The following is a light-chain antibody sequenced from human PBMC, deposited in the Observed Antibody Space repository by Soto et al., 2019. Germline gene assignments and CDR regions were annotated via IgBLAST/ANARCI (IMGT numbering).Light chain of an antibody. Sequence: DIQMTQSPSTLSASVGDRVTITCRASHSISSWLAWYQQKPGKAPNLLIYKASNLQSGVPSRFSGSGSGTEFTLTISSLQPDDFATYYCQHYNTYPWTFGQGTKVEMK. CDR2: KAS. J-gene: IGKJ1*01. CDR3: QHYNTYPWT. CDR1: HSISSW. V-gene: IGKV1-5*03.